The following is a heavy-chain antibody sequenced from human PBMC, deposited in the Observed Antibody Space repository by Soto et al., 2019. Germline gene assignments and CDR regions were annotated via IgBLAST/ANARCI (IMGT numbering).Heavy chain of an antibody. CDR3: ARDGRQYYYYSYGMDV. J-gene: IGHJ6*02. Sequence: QVQLVQSGAEVKKPGSSVKVSCKASGGTFSSYAISWVRQAPGQGLEWMGGIIPIFGTANYAQKFQGRVTITADESTSTAYMELSSLRSDDTAVHYCARDGRQYYYYSYGMDVWGQGTTVTVSS. V-gene: IGHV1-69*01. CDR1: GGTFSSYA. CDR2: IIPIFGTA.